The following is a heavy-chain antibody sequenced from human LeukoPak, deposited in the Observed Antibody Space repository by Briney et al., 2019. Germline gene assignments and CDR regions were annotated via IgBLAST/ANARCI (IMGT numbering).Heavy chain of an antibody. Sequence: PSQTLSLTCTVSGGSISSGGYYWSWIRQHPGKGLEWIGYIYYSGSTYYNPSLKSRVTISVDTSKNQFSLKLSSVTAADTAVYYCARFSGHNCSGGSCYSSWFDPWGQGTLVTVSS. V-gene: IGHV4-31*03. CDR1: GGSISSGGYY. CDR2: IYYSGST. CDR3: ARFSGHNCSGGSCYSSWFDP. J-gene: IGHJ5*02. D-gene: IGHD2-15*01.